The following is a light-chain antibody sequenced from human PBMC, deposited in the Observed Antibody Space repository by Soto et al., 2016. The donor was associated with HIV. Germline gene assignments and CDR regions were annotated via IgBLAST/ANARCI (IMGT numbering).Light chain of an antibody. V-gene: IGKV1-13*02. Sequence: AIQLTQSPSSLSASVGDRVTITCRASQGISSALAWYQQKPGKAPRLLIYDASTLKSGVPSRFSGSESGTDFTLTISGLQPEDSASYFCLQDYSYPYTFGQGTKLEIK. J-gene: IGKJ2*01. CDR3: LQDYSYPYT. CDR1: QGISSA. CDR2: DAS.